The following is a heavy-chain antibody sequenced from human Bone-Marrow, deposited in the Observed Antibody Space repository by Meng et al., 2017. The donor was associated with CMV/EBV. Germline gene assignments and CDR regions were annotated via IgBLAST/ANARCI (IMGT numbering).Heavy chain of an antibody. CDR1: GYTFTGYY. CDR2: INPNSGGT. CDR3: ARDRGYSYGYRAFDI. Sequence: ASVKVSCKASGYTFTGYYMHWVRQAPGQGLEWMGWINPNSGGTNYAQKFQGRVTMTRDTSISTAYMELNSQSAEDTAVYYCARDRGYSYGYRAFDIWGQGTMVTVSS. V-gene: IGHV1-2*02. D-gene: IGHD5-18*01. J-gene: IGHJ3*02.